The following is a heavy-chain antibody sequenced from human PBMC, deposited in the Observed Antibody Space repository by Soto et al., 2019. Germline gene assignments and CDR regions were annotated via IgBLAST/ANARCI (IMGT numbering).Heavy chain of an antibody. D-gene: IGHD3-9*01. CDR3: AKGGYTYYDILTGYYNY. CDR2: ISGSGGST. CDR1: GFTFSSYA. V-gene: IGHV3-23*01. Sequence: GGSLRLSCAASGFTFSSYAMSWVRQAPGKGLEWVSAISGSGGSTYYADSVKGRFTISRDNSKNTLYLQMNSLRAEDTAVYYCAKGGYTYYDILTGYYNYWGQGTLVTVSS. J-gene: IGHJ4*02.